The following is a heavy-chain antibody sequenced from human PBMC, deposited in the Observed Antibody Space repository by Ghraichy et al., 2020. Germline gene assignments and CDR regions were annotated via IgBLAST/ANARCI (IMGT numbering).Heavy chain of an antibody. CDR2: IKQDGSEK. CDR3: ARDPSDPFDY. J-gene: IGHJ4*02. D-gene: IGHD2-21*02. Sequence: GSLRLSCVASGFTFSTYWMSWIRQAPGKGLEWVANIKQDGSEKYYVDSVKGRFTISRDNAKNSLYLQMNSQRAEDTAVYYCARDPSDPFDYWGQGTLVTVSS. V-gene: IGHV3-7*01. CDR1: GFTFSTYW.